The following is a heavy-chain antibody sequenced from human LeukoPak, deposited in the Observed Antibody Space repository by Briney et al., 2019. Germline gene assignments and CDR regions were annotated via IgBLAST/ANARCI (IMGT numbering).Heavy chain of an antibody. V-gene: IGHV4-61*02. CDR3: ARIGRWLQPYFDY. CDR2: IYTSGST. J-gene: IGHJ4*02. D-gene: IGHD5-24*01. Sequence: PSETPSLTCTVSGYSISSGYYWSWIRQPAGKGLEWIGRIYTSGSTNYNPSLKSRVTISVDTSKNQFSLKLSSVTAADTAVYYCARIGRWLQPYFDYWGQGTLVTVSS. CDR1: GYSISSGYY.